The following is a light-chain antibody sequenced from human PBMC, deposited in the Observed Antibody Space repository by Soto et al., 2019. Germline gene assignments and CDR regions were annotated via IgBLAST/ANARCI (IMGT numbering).Light chain of an antibody. CDR1: QGVSSY. CDR3: QQRSNWHPP. CDR2: DAS. J-gene: IGKJ4*01. Sequence: EIVLTQSPATLSLSPGERATLSCRASQGVSSYLAWYQQKPGQAPRLLIYDASNRATGIPARFSGSGPGTDVTLTISGLDPEDFAVYYCQQRSNWHPPFGGGTKVEIK. V-gene: IGKV3D-11*01.